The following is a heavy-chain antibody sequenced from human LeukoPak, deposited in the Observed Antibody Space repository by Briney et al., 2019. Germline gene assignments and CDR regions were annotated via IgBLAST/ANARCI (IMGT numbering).Heavy chain of an antibody. CDR1: GYTLTELS. D-gene: IGHD3-9*01. CDR3: ARARGELRYFDWLPLFDY. Sequence: GASVKVSCKVSGYTLTELSMHWVRQAPGQGLEWMGWINPNSGGTNYAQKFQGRVTMTRDTSISTAYMELSRLRSDDTAVYYCARARGELRYFDWLPLFDYWGQGTLVTVSS. V-gene: IGHV1-2*02. J-gene: IGHJ4*02. CDR2: INPNSGGT.